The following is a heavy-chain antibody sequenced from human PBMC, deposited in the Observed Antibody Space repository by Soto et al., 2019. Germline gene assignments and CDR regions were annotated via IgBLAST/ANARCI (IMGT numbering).Heavy chain of an antibody. D-gene: IGHD7-27*01. J-gene: IGHJ4*02. CDR1: GFTFSSYA. Sequence: GGSLRLSCSASGFTFSSYAMHWVRQAPGKGLEYVSAISSNGGSTYYADSVKGRFTISRDNSKNTLYLQMSSLRAEETAVYYCLNDSAGDLGAHFDYWGQGTLVTVSS. V-gene: IGHV3-64D*06. CDR3: LNDSAGDLGAHFDY. CDR2: ISSNGGST.